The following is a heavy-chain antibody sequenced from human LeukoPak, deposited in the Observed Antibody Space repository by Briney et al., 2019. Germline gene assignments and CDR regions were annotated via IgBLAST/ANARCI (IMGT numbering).Heavy chain of an antibody. CDR1: GGSISSYY. CDR2: IYYSGSA. V-gene: IGHV4-59*01. J-gene: IGHJ4*02. CDR3: ARAPPSSSWSELDY. D-gene: IGHD6-13*01. Sequence: PSETLSLTCTVSGGSISSYYWSWIQQPPGKGLEWIGYIYYSGSANYNPSLKSRVTISVDTSKNQFSLKLSSVTAADTAVYYCARAPPSSSWSELDYWGRGTLVTVSS.